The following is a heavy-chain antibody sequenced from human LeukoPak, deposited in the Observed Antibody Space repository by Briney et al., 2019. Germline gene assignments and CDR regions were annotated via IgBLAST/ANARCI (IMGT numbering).Heavy chain of an antibody. CDR1: GFTFSSYA. Sequence: GGSLRLSCAATGFTFSSYAMSWVRQAPGKGLERASAISGSGDSTYYADSVKGRFTISRDNSKSTLYLQMNSLRAEDTAVYYCAEVLLAGDAFDIWGQGTMVTVSS. CDR3: AEVLLAGDAFDI. CDR2: ISGSGDST. D-gene: IGHD2-21*01. J-gene: IGHJ3*02. V-gene: IGHV3-23*01.